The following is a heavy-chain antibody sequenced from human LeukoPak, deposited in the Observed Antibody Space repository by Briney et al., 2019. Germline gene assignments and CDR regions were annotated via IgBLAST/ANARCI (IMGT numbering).Heavy chain of an antibody. CDR2: IYPGDSDT. Sequence: GQSLKISRKVSLDSFTSYWISWARQMPAQGREWMGIIYPGDSDTRYSPSFQGQVTISADKSISTAYLQWSSLKASDTAMYYCARHRRPEWPFDYWGQGTLVTVSS. D-gene: IGHD3-3*01. CDR3: ARHRRPEWPFDY. CDR1: LDSFTSYW. J-gene: IGHJ4*02. V-gene: IGHV5-51*01.